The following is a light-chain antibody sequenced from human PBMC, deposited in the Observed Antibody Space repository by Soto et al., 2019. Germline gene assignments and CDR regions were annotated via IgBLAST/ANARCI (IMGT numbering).Light chain of an antibody. Sequence: EIVLTQSPATLSLSPGERATLSCRASQSVSSYLAWYQQKPGQTPRLLIYDASNRATGLPARFSGSGSETDFTLTISSLEPEDFAVYYCQQRSHWPRTFGQGTKVEIK. V-gene: IGKV3-11*01. CDR2: DAS. CDR1: QSVSSY. CDR3: QQRSHWPRT. J-gene: IGKJ1*01.